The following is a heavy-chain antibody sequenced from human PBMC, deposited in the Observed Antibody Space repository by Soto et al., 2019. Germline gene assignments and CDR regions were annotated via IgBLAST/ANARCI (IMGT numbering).Heavy chain of an antibody. V-gene: IGHV1-18*01. CDR3: ASIPSDSSSSGPFDY. J-gene: IGHJ4*02. Sequence: ASVKVSCKASGYTFTSYGISWVRQAPGQGLEWMGWISAYNGNTNYAQKLQGRVTMTTDTSTSTAYMELRSLRSDDTAVYYCASIPSDSSSSGPFDYWGQGTLVTVSS. D-gene: IGHD6-6*01. CDR2: ISAYNGNT. CDR1: GYTFTSYG.